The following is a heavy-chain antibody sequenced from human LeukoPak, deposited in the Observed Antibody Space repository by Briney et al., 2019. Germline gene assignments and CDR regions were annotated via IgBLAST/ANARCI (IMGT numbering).Heavy chain of an antibody. J-gene: IGHJ4*02. CDR2: INTDGSTT. Sequence: GGSLRLSCAASGLTFSSYWMHWVRQAPGKGLVWVSRINTDGSTTTYADSVKGRFTISRDNSKNTLYLQMNSLRAEDTAVYYCATEYLGTSWGQGTLVTVSS. CDR1: GLTFSSYW. V-gene: IGHV3-74*01. D-gene: IGHD2-8*01. CDR3: ATEYLGTS.